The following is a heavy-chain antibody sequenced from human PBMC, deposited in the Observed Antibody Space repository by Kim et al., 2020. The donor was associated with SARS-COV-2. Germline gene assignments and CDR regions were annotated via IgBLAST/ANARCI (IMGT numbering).Heavy chain of an antibody. J-gene: IGHJ2*01. V-gene: IGHV4-4*02. D-gene: IGHD6-6*01. CDR2: ISHSGYP. Sequence: SETLSLTCGVSGGSISSGTWWSWVRQPPGKGLERIGEISHSGYPNYNLSPRSRPTISLDKSTNHFSLSLNSVTAAVTAAYYCSRLDSARRGSYW. CDR1: GGSISSGTW. CDR3: SRLDSARRGSYW.